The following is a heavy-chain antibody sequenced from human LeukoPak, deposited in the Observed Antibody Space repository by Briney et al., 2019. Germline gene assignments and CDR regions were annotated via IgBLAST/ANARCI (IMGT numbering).Heavy chain of an antibody. Sequence: PSETLSLTCTVSGGSISSYYWSWIRQPPGKGLEWIGYIYYSGSTNYNPSLKSRVTISVDTSKNQLSLKLSSVTAADTAVYYCASRGYSGYEPFDYWGQGTLVTVSS. V-gene: IGHV4-59*12. D-gene: IGHD5-12*01. CDR1: GGSISSYY. CDR2: IYYSGST. CDR3: ASRGYSGYEPFDY. J-gene: IGHJ4*02.